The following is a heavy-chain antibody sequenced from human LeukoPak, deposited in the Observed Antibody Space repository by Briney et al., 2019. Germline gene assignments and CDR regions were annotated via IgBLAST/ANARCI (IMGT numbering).Heavy chain of an antibody. J-gene: IGHJ3*02. V-gene: IGHV3-30*02. CDR2: IRYDGSNK. Sequence: GGSLRLSCAASGFTFSSYGMHWVRQAPGKGLEWVAIIRYDGSNKYYADSVKGRFTISRDNSKNTLYLQMNSLRAEDTAVYYCARMGIVVVIAIPRAFDIWGQGTMVTVSS. CDR3: ARMGIVVVIAIPRAFDI. D-gene: IGHD2-21*01. CDR1: GFTFSSYG.